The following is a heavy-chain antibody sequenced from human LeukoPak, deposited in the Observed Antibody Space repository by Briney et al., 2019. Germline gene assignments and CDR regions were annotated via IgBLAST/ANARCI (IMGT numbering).Heavy chain of an antibody. Sequence: ASVKVSCKASGYTFTSYDINWVRQATGQGLEWMGWMNPNGGNTGYAQKFQGRVTITRNTSISTAYMELSSLRSEDTAVYYCARSSSSSWYHYYYYMDVWGKGTAVTVSS. J-gene: IGHJ6*03. CDR2: MNPNGGNT. CDR3: ARSSSSSWYHYYYYMDV. D-gene: IGHD6-13*01. V-gene: IGHV1-8*03. CDR1: GYTFTSYD.